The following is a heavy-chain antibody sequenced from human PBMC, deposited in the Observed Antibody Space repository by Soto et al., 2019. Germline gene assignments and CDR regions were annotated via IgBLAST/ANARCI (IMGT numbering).Heavy chain of an antibody. CDR1: GFTFSSYV. Sequence: GGSLRLSCAASGFTFSSYVMSWVRQSPGKGLEWVSSISASGSTTYYADSVKGRFTISRDNSKSTLYLQMNNLRAEDTAVYYCAHGLPETIFGVLIRFDCWGQGALVTVSS. D-gene: IGHD3-3*01. CDR3: AHGLPETIFGVLIRFDC. J-gene: IGHJ5*01. CDR2: ISASGSTT. V-gene: IGHV3-23*01.